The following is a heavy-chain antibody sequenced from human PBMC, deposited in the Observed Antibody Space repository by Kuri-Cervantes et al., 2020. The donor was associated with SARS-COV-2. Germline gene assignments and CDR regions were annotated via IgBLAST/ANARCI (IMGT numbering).Heavy chain of an antibody. CDR2: IYYSGST. CDR3: ARHTEKGGVSPFDY. J-gene: IGHJ4*02. CDR1: GGSFSGYY. V-gene: IGHV4-34*01. Sequence: GSLRLSCAVYGGSFSGYYWSWIRQPPGKGLEWIGSIYYSGSTYYNPSLKSRVTISVDTSKNQFSLKLSSVTAADTAVYYCARHTEKGGVSPFDYWGQGNLV. D-gene: IGHD2-8*02.